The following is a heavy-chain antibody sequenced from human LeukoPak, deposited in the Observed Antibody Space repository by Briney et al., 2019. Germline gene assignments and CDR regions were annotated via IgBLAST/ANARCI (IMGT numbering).Heavy chain of an antibody. D-gene: IGHD3-3*01. V-gene: IGHV4-39*07. CDR2: IYYSGST. CDR3: ARDSPSGYRPLDAFDI. CDR1: GGSISSSSYY. Sequence: PSETLSLTCTVSGGSISSSSYYWGWIRQPPGKGLERIGSIYYSGSTYYNPSLKSRVTISVDTSKNQFSLKLSSVTAADTAVYYCARDSPSGYRPLDAFDIWGQGTMVTVSS. J-gene: IGHJ3*02.